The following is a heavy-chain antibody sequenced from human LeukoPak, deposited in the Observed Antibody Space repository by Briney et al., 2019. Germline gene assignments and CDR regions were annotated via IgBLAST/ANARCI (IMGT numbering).Heavy chain of an antibody. CDR1: GFTFSSYS. Sequence: GGSLRLSCAASGFTFSSYSMDWVRQAPGKGLEWVSSISSSSSYIYYADSVKGRFTISRDNAKNSQYLQMNSLRAEDTAVYYCARDYYDSSGYYAAFDYWGQGTLVTVSS. CDR3: ARDYYDSSGYYAAFDY. J-gene: IGHJ4*02. D-gene: IGHD3-22*01. CDR2: ISSSSSYI. V-gene: IGHV3-21*04.